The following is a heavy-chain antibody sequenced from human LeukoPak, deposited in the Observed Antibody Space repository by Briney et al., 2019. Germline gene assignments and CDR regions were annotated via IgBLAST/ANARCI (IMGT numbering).Heavy chain of an antibody. V-gene: IGHV3-23*01. Sequence: GGSLRLSCAASGFTFSSYAMSWVHQAPGKGLEWVSAISGSGGSTYYADSVKGRFTISRDNSKNTLYLQMNSLRAEDTAVYYCAKGLYYDFWSGYLTRDAFDIWGQGTMVTVSS. CDR2: ISGSGGST. CDR1: GFTFSSYA. J-gene: IGHJ3*02. CDR3: AKGLYYDFWSGYLTRDAFDI. D-gene: IGHD3-3*01.